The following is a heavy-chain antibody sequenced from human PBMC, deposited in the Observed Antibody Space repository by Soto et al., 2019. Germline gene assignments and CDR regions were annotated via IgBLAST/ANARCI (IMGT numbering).Heavy chain of an antibody. D-gene: IGHD4-17*01. Sequence: QITLKESGPPLVKPTQTLTLTCTFSGFSLSTSGVGVGWIRQPPGKALEWLALIYWDDDKRYSPSLKSRLTLTKDTSKNQVVLTMTNMDPVDTATYYCAHNLLHYGDYVYYFDYWGQGTLVTVSS. V-gene: IGHV2-5*02. J-gene: IGHJ4*02. CDR3: AHNLLHYGDYVYYFDY. CDR1: GFSLSTSGVG. CDR2: IYWDDDK.